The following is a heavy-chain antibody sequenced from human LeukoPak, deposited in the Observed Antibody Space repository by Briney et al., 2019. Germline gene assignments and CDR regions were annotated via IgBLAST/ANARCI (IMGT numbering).Heavy chain of an antibody. Sequence: SQTLSLTCTVSGGSISSGGYYWSWIRQPPGKGLEWIGYIYHSGSTYYNPSLKSRVTISVDRSKNQFSLKLSSVTAADTAVYYCARLPDYGDYQFDYWGQGTLVTVSS. CDR3: ARLPDYGDYQFDY. CDR1: GGSISSGGYY. CDR2: IYHSGST. J-gene: IGHJ4*02. D-gene: IGHD4-17*01. V-gene: IGHV4-30-2*01.